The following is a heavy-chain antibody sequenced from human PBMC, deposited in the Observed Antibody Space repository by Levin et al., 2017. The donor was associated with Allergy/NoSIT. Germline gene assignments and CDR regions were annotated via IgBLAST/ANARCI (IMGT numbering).Heavy chain of an antibody. V-gene: IGHV3-21*01. CDR2: ISSSSSYI. CDR3: ARDAPVVEDAFDI. J-gene: IGHJ3*02. CDR1: GFTFSSYS. Sequence: GGSLRLSCAASGFTFSSYSMNWVRQAPGKGLEWVSSISSSSSYIYYADSVKGRFTISRDNAKNSLYLQMNSLRAEDTAVYYCARDAPVVEDAFDIWGQGTMVTVSS. D-gene: IGHD3-22*01.